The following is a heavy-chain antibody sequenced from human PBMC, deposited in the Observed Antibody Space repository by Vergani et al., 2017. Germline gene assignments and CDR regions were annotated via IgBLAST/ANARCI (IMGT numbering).Heavy chain of an antibody. CDR3: ARSTYYYDSSGYYPDY. V-gene: IGHV4-38-2*02. CDR1: GYSISSGYY. J-gene: IGHJ4*02. D-gene: IGHD3-22*01. CDR2: IHHSGST. Sequence: QVQLQESGPGLVKPSETLSLTCTVSGYSISSGYYWGWIRQPPGKGLEWIGSIHHSGSTYYNPSLKSRVTISVDTSKNQFSLKLSSVTAADTAVYYCARSTYYYDSSGYYPDYWGQGTLVTVSS.